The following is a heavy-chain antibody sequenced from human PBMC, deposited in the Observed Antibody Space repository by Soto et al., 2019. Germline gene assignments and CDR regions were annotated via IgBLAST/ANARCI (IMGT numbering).Heavy chain of an antibody. V-gene: IGHV3-11*05. J-gene: IGHJ4*02. CDR3: ARRRPTGYYNY. CDR1: GFPFSDYY. CDR2: IGSSSSYT. D-gene: IGHD3-9*01. Sequence: QVQLVESGGDLVKPGGSLRLSCAASGFPFSDYYMSWIRQAPGKGLEWVSSIGSSSSYTNYAYSVKGRFTISRDNAKNSLYLKMNSMRAGDTAVYYCARRRPTGYYNYWGQGTLVTVSA.